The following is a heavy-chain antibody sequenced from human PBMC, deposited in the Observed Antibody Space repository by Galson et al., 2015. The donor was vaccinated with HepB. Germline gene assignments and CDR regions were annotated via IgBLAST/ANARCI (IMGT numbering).Heavy chain of an antibody. V-gene: IGHV3-48*02. CDR3: ASYIGYSSSLRGGDY. CDR2: ISSSSSTI. J-gene: IGHJ4*02. D-gene: IGHD6-13*01. Sequence: SLRLSCAASGFTFSSYAMHWVRQAPGKGLEWVSYISSSSSTIYYADSVKGRFTISRDNAKNSLYLQMNSLRDEDTAVYYCASYIGYSSSLRGGDYWGQGTLVTVSS. CDR1: GFTFSSYA.